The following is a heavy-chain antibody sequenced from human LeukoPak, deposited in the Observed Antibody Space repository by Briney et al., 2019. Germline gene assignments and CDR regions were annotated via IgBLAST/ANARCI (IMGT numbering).Heavy chain of an antibody. D-gene: IGHD5-12*01. CDR1: GFTFSSYA. J-gene: IGHJ4*02. CDR2: ISYDGSNK. Sequence: PGRSLRLSCAASGFTFSSYAMHWVRQAPGKGLEWVAVISYDGSNKYYADSVKGRFTISRDNSKNTLYLQMNSLRAEDTAVYYCAREQGGYDYWGQGTLVTVSS. CDR3: AREQGGYDY. V-gene: IGHV3-30-3*01.